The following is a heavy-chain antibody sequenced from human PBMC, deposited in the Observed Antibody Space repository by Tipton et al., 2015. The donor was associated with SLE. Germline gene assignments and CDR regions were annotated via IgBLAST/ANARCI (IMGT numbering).Heavy chain of an antibody. Sequence: TLSLTCTVSGVFIGSGAYYWGWLRPPPGKGLEWTGSIYYTGSLYYNPSLRSRVTILLDTSKNQFSLKLSSVTAADTAVYYCASGGYYGSGSYYGGWFDLWGQGTLVTVSS. CDR1: GVFIGSGAYY. D-gene: IGHD3-10*01. CDR2: IYYTGSL. V-gene: IGHV4-39*07. J-gene: IGHJ5*02. CDR3: ASGGYYGSGSYYGGWFDL.